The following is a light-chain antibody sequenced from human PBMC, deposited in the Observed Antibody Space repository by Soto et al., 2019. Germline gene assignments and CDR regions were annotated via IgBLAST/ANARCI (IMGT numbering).Light chain of an antibody. Sequence: EIVLTQSPATLSLSPGERATLSCRASQSVSSYLAWHQQKPGQAPRLLIYDASNRATGIPARFSGSESGTDFTLTSNTLEPEDFAVYYCQQRSNWPPYTFGQGTKLEIK. V-gene: IGKV3-11*01. CDR3: QQRSNWPPYT. CDR1: QSVSSY. CDR2: DAS. J-gene: IGKJ2*01.